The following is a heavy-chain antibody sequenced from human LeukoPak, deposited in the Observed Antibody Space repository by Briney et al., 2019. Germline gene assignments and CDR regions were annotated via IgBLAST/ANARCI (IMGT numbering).Heavy chain of an antibody. V-gene: IGHV4-39*07. CDR1: GDSIGRSTYY. D-gene: IGHD2-21*01. CDR3: ARQVAVVEPTDPNWFDS. CDR2: IFYNGRT. J-gene: IGHJ5*01. Sequence: PSETLSLTCNVSGDSIGRSTYYRGWVRQTPEKGLEWIGSIFYNGRTYYTPSLQSRVIMSLDTSKNQFSLRLTSVTAADTAVYYCARQVAVVEPTDPNWFDSWGQGTLVTVSS.